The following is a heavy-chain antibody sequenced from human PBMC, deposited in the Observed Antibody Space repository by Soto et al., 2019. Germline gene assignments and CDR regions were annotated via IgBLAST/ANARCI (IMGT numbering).Heavy chain of an antibody. D-gene: IGHD3-16*01. J-gene: IGHJ5*02. CDR3: ARMATFGSLNWFDP. Sequence: ASVKRSCKASGYGCAKSEVGGVRQATGQGLEWMGWMNPGSGDTGYAQKFQGRATMTRDISIATAYMELSSLRSDDTAIYYCARMATFGSLNWFDPWGQGTLVTVSS. CDR1: GYGCAKSE. V-gene: IGHV1-8*01. CDR2: MNPGSGDT.